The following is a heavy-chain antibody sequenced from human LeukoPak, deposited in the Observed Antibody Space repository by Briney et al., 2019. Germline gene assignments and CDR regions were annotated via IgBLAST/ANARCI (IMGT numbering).Heavy chain of an antibody. CDR2: ISGSDGAT. J-gene: IGHJ3*02. D-gene: IGHD6-19*01. Sequence: GGSLRLSCAASGFTFSSYAMSWVRQAPGKGLEWVSAISGSDGATYYADSVKGRFTISRDNSKNTLHLQMNSLRAEDTAVYYCARRKDSSGSGAFDIWGQATMVTVSS. V-gene: IGHV3-23*01. CDR1: GFTFSSYA. CDR3: ARRKDSSGSGAFDI.